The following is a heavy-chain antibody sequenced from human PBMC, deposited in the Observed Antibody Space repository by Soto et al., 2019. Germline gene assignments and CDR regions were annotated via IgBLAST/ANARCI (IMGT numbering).Heavy chain of an antibody. CDR1: GGTFGSYA. D-gene: IGHD2-2*01. V-gene: IGHV1-69*06. J-gene: IGHJ6*02. Sequence: QVQLVQSGAEVKKPGSSVKVSCKASGGTFGSYAISWVRQAPGQGLEWMGGIIPIPGTANYAQKFQGRVTSAADKSTSTAYMELSSLRSEDTAVYYCARSQGSSTSLEIYYYYYYGMDVWGQGKTVTVSS. CDR3: ARSQGSSTSLEIYYYYYYGMDV. CDR2: IIPIPGTA.